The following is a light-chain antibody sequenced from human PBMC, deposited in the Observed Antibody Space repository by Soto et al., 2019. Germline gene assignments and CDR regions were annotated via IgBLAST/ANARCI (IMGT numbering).Light chain of an antibody. CDR2: GAS. Sequence: DIGLTQSPSTLSFSPGERATLSCRASQTVSSYYLAWYQQKRGQAPRLLIYGASSRAAAIPARFRGSGSGTDFTLILSSLAPEDFAVYYCQQYDSSPFTFGPGTAVDI. CDR3: QQYDSSPFT. CDR1: QTVSSYY. J-gene: IGKJ3*01. V-gene: IGKV3-20*01.